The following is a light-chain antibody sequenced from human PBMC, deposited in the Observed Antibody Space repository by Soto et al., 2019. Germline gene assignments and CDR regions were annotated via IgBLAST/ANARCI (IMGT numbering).Light chain of an antibody. J-gene: IGKJ3*01. CDR3: QQYGSSPLFT. V-gene: IGKV3-20*01. Sequence: EIVLTQSPGTLSLSPGEGATLFCRASQRVSSSYLAWYQQKPGLATRLLIYAASSRATGVPARFSGSGSGTDFTLTISRLEPEDFAVYYCQQYGSSPLFTFGPGTKVDVK. CDR1: QRVSSSY. CDR2: AAS.